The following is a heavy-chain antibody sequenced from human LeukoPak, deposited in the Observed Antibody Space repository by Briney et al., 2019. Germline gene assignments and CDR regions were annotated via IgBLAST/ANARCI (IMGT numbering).Heavy chain of an antibody. J-gene: IGHJ3*02. V-gene: IGHV1-46*01. CDR3: ARGRFPTKRSAYYYGAFDI. D-gene: IGHD3-22*01. CDR1: GYTFTNYY. CDR2: VNPSGGST. Sequence: ASVKVSCKASGYTFTNYYMHWVRQAPGQGLEWMGIVNPSGGSTSYAQKFQGRVAMTRDTSTSTVYMELSSLRSEDTALYYCARGRFPTKRSAYYYGAFDIWGQGTMVTVSS.